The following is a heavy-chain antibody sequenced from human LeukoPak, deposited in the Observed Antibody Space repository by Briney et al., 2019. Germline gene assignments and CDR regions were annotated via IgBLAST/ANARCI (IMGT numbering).Heavy chain of an antibody. J-gene: IGHJ4*02. V-gene: IGHV3-23*01. CDR1: GFTFGTYA. CDR3: AKGCCPIDY. Sequence: PGGSLRLSCAASGFTFGTYAMSWVRQAPGKGLEWVSAISGSGGSTYYADSVKGRFTISRDNSKNTLYLQMNSLRAEDTAVYFCAKGCCPIDYWGQGTLVTVSS. D-gene: IGHD2-8*01. CDR2: ISGSGGST.